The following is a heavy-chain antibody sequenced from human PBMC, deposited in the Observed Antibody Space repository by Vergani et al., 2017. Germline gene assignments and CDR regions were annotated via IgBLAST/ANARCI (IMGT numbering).Heavy chain of an antibody. CDR2: IIPIFGTA. CDR3: ASWVTQQLVPEGWFDP. Sequence: QVQLVQSGAEVKKPGSSVKVSCKASGGTFSSYAISWVRQAPGQGLEWMGGIIPIFGTANYAQKFQGRVTSTADESTSTAYMELSSLRSEDTAGYYCASWVTQQLVPEGWFDPWGQGTLVTVSS. CDR1: GGTFSSYA. V-gene: IGHV1-69*01. D-gene: IGHD6-13*01. J-gene: IGHJ5*02.